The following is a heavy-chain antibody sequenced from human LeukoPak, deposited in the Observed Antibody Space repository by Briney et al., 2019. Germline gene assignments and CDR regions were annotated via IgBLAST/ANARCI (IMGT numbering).Heavy chain of an antibody. V-gene: IGHV1-69*05. CDR3: ARAQLAYCGGDCPDYYYYYMDV. CDR1: GGTFSSYA. CDR2: IIPIFGTA. D-gene: IGHD2-21*02. J-gene: IGHJ6*03. Sequence: SVKVSCKASGGTFSSYAISWVRQAPGQGLEWMGRIIPIFGTANYAQKFQGRVTITTDESTSTSYMELSSLRSEDTAVYYCARAQLAYCGGDCPDYYYYYMDVWGKGTTVTVSS.